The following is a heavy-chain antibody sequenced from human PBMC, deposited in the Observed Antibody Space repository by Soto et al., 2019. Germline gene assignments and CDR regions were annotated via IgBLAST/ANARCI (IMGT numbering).Heavy chain of an antibody. CDR3: ARYSGSYWHYLDF. CDR2: IYPGDSDT. CDR1: GYSFASHW. D-gene: IGHD1-26*01. V-gene: IGHV5-51*01. Sequence: GESRKISCKGSGYSFASHWVAWVRQVPEKGLEWIGTIYPGDSDTKYSPAFRGQVTISADTSVSTAYLQWRSLEATDSAIYYCARYSGSYWHYLDFWGQGTLVTVSS. J-gene: IGHJ4*02.